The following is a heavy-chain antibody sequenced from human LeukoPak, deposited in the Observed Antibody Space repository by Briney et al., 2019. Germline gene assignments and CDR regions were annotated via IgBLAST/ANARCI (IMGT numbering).Heavy chain of an antibody. J-gene: IGHJ5*02. V-gene: IGHV4-61*02. D-gene: IGHD2-15*01. CDR3: ARVVCSGGSCPYFDP. CDR2: IYTSGST. Sequence: PSETLSLTCTVSGGSISSGSYYWSWIRQPAGKGLEWIGRIYTSGSTNYNPSLKSRVTISVDTSRNQFSLKLSSVTAADTAVYYCARVVCSGGSCPYFDPWGQGTLVTVSS. CDR1: GGSISSGSYY.